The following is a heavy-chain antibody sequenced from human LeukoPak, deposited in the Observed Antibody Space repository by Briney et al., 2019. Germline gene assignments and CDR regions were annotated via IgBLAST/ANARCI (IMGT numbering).Heavy chain of an antibody. Sequence: GGSLRLSCAASGFTFSSYSMNWVRQAPGKGLEWVSSISSSSSYIYYADSVKGRFTISRDNAKNSLYLQMNSLRAEDTAVYYCARDFYYDSSGYSGDYWGQGTLVTVSS. CDR1: GFTFSSYS. D-gene: IGHD3-22*01. V-gene: IGHV3-21*01. CDR2: ISSSSSYI. J-gene: IGHJ4*02. CDR3: ARDFYYDSSGYSGDY.